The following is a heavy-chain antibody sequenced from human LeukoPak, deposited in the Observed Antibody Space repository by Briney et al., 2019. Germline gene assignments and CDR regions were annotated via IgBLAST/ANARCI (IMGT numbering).Heavy chain of an antibody. V-gene: IGHV3-11*04. CDR2: ISSSGSTI. CDR3: ARDASARVGGWYKVFSGMDV. Sequence: GGSLRLSCAASGFTFSDYYMTWIRQAPGKGLEWVSYISSSGSTIYYADSVKGRFTISRDNAKNSLYLQMNSLRAEDTAVYYCARDASARVGGWYKVFSGMDVWGQGTTVTVSS. CDR1: GFTFSDYY. J-gene: IGHJ6*02. D-gene: IGHD6-19*01.